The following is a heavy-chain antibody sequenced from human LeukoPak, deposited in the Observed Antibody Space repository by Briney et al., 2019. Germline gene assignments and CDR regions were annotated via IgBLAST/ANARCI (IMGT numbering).Heavy chain of an antibody. CDR3: ARDSGSGNYYAWGY. Sequence: PGGSLRLSCAASGFTVSSNYMTWVRQATAKGLEWVSVIYSGGSTYYADSVKGRFTISRDNSKNTLYLQMNSLRAEDTAVYYCARDSGSGNYYAWGYWGQGTLVTVSS. J-gene: IGHJ4*02. V-gene: IGHV3-66*01. CDR2: IYSGGST. CDR1: GFTVSSNY. D-gene: IGHD1-26*01.